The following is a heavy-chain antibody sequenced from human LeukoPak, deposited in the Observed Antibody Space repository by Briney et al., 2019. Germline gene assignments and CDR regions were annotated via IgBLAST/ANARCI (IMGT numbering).Heavy chain of an antibody. CDR1: GGSFSGYY. V-gene: IGHV4-34*01. J-gene: IGHJ4*02. CDR3: ARRQYYDSSGYYYF. D-gene: IGHD3-22*01. Sequence: LPETLSLTCAVYGGSFSGYYWSWIRQPPGKGLEWIGEINHSGSTNYNPSLKSRVTISVDTSKNQFSLKLSSVTAADTAVYYCARRQYYDSSGYYYFWGQGTLVTVSS. CDR2: INHSGST.